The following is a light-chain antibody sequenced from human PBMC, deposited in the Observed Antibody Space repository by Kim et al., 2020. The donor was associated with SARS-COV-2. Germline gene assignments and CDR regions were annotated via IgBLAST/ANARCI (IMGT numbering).Light chain of an antibody. J-gene: IGKJ2*01. CDR2: GAS. CDR1: QSVSSN. V-gene: IGKV3-15*01. Sequence: SVSPGERATLSCRASQSVSSNLGWYQQKPGQAPRLLIYGASTRATGIPARFSGSGSGTEFTLTISSLQSEDLAVYYCQQYNNWPLTFGQGTKLEI. CDR3: QQYNNWPLT.